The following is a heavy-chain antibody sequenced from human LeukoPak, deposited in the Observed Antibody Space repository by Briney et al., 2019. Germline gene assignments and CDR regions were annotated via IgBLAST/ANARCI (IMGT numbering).Heavy chain of an antibody. D-gene: IGHD1-26*01. J-gene: IGHJ4*02. CDR1: GGTFSSYA. Sequence: SVKVSCKASGGTFSSYAISWVRQAPGQGLEWMGGIIPIFGTANYAQKFQGRVTITTDESTSTAYMELSSLRSEDTAVYYCARRYSGSYGLDYWGQGTLVTVSS. CDR3: ARRYSGSYGLDY. CDR2: IIPIFGTA. V-gene: IGHV1-69*05.